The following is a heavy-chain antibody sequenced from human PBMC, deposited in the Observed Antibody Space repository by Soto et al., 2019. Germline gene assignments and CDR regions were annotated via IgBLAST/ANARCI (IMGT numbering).Heavy chain of an antibody. D-gene: IGHD4-17*01. V-gene: IGHV3-11*01. CDR2: ISSTGKNI. CDR3: GRSHGAGSY. J-gene: IGHJ4*02. Sequence: QVRLVESGGDLVKPGESLRLSCVASGFTFIDYCMNWVRQAPGKGLEWISYISSTGKNIYYSDSVKGRFIVSRDNAKNSLFLQMNSLTADDTAVYYCGRSHGAGSYWGQGTRVTVSS. CDR1: GFTFIDYC.